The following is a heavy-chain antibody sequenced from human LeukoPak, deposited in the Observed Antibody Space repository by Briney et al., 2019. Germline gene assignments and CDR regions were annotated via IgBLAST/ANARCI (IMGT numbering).Heavy chain of an antibody. V-gene: IGHV3-7*05. Sequence: GSLRLSCAASGFTFSRYWMSWVRQAPGRGLEWVAHIKHDGSQKYYVDSVKGRITISRDNAKNSLYLQMTSLRAEDTAVYYCARRGEASGSSGWLNWFDPWGQGTLVTVFS. J-gene: IGHJ5*02. CDR3: ARRGEASGSSGWLNWFDP. D-gene: IGHD6-19*01. CDR1: GFTFSRYW. CDR2: IKHDGSQK.